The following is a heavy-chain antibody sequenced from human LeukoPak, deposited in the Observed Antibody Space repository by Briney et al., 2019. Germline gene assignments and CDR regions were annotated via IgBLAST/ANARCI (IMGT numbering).Heavy chain of an antibody. CDR3: ARGQSYDSSGYYSAFDY. CDR1: GGSFSGYY. D-gene: IGHD3-22*01. Sequence: PSETLSLTCAVYGGSFSGYYWSWIRQPPGKGLGWIGEINHSGSTNYNPSLKSRVTISVDTSKNQFSLKLSSVTAADTAVYYCARGQSYDSSGYYSAFDYWGQGTLVTVSS. V-gene: IGHV4-34*01. CDR2: INHSGST. J-gene: IGHJ4*02.